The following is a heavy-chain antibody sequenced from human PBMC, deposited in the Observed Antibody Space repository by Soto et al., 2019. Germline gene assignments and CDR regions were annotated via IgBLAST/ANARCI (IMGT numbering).Heavy chain of an antibody. CDR1: GFTFSSYG. Sequence: QVQLVESGGGVVQPGRSLRLSCAASGFTFSSYGMHWVRQAPGKGLEWVAVISYDGSNKYYADSVKGRFTISRDNSKNTLYLQMNSLRAEDTAVYYCAKASSVPAAPYYYYGMDVWGQGTTVTVSS. J-gene: IGHJ6*02. CDR2: ISYDGSNK. V-gene: IGHV3-30*18. CDR3: AKASSVPAAPYYYYGMDV. D-gene: IGHD2-2*01.